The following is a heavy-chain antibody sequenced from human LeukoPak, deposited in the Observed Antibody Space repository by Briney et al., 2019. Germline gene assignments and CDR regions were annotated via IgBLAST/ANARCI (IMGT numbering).Heavy chain of an antibody. CDR1: GGSISSSNW. D-gene: IGHD3-3*01. CDR3: ARVITIFGVVIRYFDC. V-gene: IGHV4-4*02. CDR2: IYHSGST. J-gene: IGHJ4*02. Sequence: SETLSLTCAVSGGSISSSNWWSWVRQPPGKGLEWIGEIYHSGSTYYNPSLKSRVTISVDRSKNQFSLKLSSVTAADTAVYYCARVITIFGVVIRYFDCWGQGTLVTVSS.